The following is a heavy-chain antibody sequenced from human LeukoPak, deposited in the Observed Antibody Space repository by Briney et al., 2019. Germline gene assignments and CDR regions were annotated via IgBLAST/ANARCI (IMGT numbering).Heavy chain of an antibody. CDR2: ISSSGSTI. J-gene: IGHJ4*02. Sequence: GGSLRLSCAASGFTFSDYYMSWIRQAPGKGLEWVSCISSSGSTIYYADSVKGRFTISRDNAKNSLYLQMNSLRAEDTAVYYCARVGFGYSSFRGSPGTYYFDYWGQGTLVTVSS. CDR1: GFTFSDYY. V-gene: IGHV3-11*01. CDR3: ARVGFGYSSFRGSPGTYYFDY. D-gene: IGHD6-19*01.